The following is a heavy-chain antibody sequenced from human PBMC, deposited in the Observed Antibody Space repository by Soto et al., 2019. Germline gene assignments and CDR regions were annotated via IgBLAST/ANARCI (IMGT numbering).Heavy chain of an antibody. Sequence: GGSLRLSCAASGFTFSSYAMHWVRQAPGKGLEWVAVISYDGSNKYYADSVKGRFTISRDNSKNTLYLQMNSLRAEDTAVYYCARVVRGDYFDYWGQGTLVTVSS. V-gene: IGHV3-30-3*01. CDR2: ISYDGSNK. CDR1: GFTFSSYA. J-gene: IGHJ4*02. CDR3: ARVVRGDYFDY. D-gene: IGHD2-2*01.